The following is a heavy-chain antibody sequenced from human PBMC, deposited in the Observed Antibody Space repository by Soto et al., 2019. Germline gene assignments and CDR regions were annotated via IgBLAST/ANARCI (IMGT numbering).Heavy chain of an antibody. CDR1: GFTFSSYA. Sequence: EVQLLESGGGLVQPGGSLRLSCAASGFTFSSYAMSWVRQAPGKGLEWVSAISGSGGSTYYADSVKGRFTISRDNSKNTLYLQMNSLRAEDTAVYYCAKLYIESSSWYGWGGYFDYWGQGTLVTVSS. V-gene: IGHV3-23*01. J-gene: IGHJ4*02. D-gene: IGHD6-13*01. CDR3: AKLYIESSSWYGWGGYFDY. CDR2: ISGSGGST.